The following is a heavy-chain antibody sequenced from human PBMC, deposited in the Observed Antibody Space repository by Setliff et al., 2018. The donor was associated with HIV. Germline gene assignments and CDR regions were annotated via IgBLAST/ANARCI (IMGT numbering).Heavy chain of an antibody. Sequence: GESLKISCKGSGYYFTTFWIAWVRQMPGKGLEWLGIIYPGDSDTRYSPSFQGQVTISADTSISTAYLQWRSLKASDTAMYYCARQPGRAAMGRENYYYYYMDVWGKGTTVTVSS. CDR2: IYPGDSDT. CDR3: ARQPGRAAMGRENYYYYYMDV. CDR1: GYYFTTFW. V-gene: IGHV5-51*01. J-gene: IGHJ6*03. D-gene: IGHD2-2*01.